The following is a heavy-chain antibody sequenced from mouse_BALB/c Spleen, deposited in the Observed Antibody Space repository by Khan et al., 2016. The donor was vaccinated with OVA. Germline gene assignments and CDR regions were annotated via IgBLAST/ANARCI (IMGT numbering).Heavy chain of an antibody. J-gene: IGHJ4*01. V-gene: IGHV1S41*01. CDR2: IGPGSGST. CDR1: GYTFTSYW. CDR3: ARQNYHGNSYYAMDY. D-gene: IGHD2-1*01. Sequence: DLVKPGASVKLSCKASGYTFTSYWINWIKQRPGQGLEWIGRIGPGSGSTDYNEMLRDKATLTVDTSSSTVYIQLRSLSSEDSAVYFWARQNYHGNSYYAMDYWGQGTSVTVSS.